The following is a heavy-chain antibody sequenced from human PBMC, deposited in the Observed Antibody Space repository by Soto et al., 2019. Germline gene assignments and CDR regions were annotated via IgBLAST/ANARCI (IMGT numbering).Heavy chain of an antibody. D-gene: IGHD3-22*01. CDR1: GFTFSSYW. V-gene: IGHV3-74*01. Sequence: GSLRLSCAASGFTFSSYWMHWVRQAPGKGLVWVSRINSDGSSTSYADSVKGRFTISRDNAKNTLYLQMNSLRAEDTAVYYCASLHYYDSSGYGYYYGMDVWGQGTTVTVSS. J-gene: IGHJ6*02. CDR2: INSDGSST. CDR3: ASLHYYDSSGYGYYYGMDV.